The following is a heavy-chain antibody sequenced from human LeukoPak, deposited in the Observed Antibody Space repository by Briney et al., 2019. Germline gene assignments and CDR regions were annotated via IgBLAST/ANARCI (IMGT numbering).Heavy chain of an antibody. J-gene: IGHJ6*03. D-gene: IGHD1-26*01. CDR1: GGSFSGYY. CDR2: INHSGST. CDR3: ARGIGGATTIYYYYYYYMDV. V-gene: IGHV4-34*01. Sequence: PSETLSLTXAVYGGSFSGYYWSWIRQPPGMGLEWIGEINHSGSTNYNPSLKSRVTISVDTSKNQFSLKLSSVTAADTAVYYCARGIGGATTIYYYYYYYMDVWGKGTTVTVSS.